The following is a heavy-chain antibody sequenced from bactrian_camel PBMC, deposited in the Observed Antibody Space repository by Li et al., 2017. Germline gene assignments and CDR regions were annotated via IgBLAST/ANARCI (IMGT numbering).Heavy chain of an antibody. D-gene: IGHD1*01. CDR2: ISETGKT. CDR1: GDTIGRYR. V-gene: IGHV3-2*01. CDR3: AKPGGGTWFWEIHY. Sequence: VQLVESGGGLVQPGGSLRLSCAASGDTIGRYRMGWFRQAPGKGLEWVSKISETGKTYYADSVKGRFTISRDNAKSTLYLQLNSLKTEDTAMYYCAKPGGGTWFWEIHYWGQGTQVTVS. J-gene: IGHJ4*01.